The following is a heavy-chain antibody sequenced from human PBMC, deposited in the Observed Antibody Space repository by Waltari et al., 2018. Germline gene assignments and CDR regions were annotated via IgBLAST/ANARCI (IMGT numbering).Heavy chain of an antibody. J-gene: IGHJ6*03. CDR1: GYSISSGYY. V-gene: IGHV4-38-2*02. CDR2: IYHSGST. D-gene: IGHD2-2*01. CDR3: ARDSIGYCSSTSCYYYMDV. Sequence: QVQLQESGPGLVKPSETLSLTCTVTGYSISSGYYWGWLRQPPGKGLEWIGSIYHSGSTYYNPSLKSRVTISVDTSKNQFSLKLSSVTAADTAVYYCARDSIGYCSSTSCYYYMDVWGKGTTVTISS.